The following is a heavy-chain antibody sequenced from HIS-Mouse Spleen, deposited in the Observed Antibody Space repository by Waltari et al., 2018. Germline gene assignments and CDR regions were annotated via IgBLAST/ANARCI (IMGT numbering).Heavy chain of an antibody. D-gene: IGHD6-13*01. CDR1: GGPISSSSSY. CDR3: AREIPYSSSWYDWYFDL. CDR2: IYYSGST. J-gene: IGHJ2*01. V-gene: IGHV4-39*07. Sequence: QLQLQESGPGRVKPSATLSLTCPVSGGPISSSSSYWGWIRQPPGKGLEWIGSIYYSGSTYYNPSLKSRVTISVDTSKNQFSLKLSSVTAADTAVYYCAREIPYSSSWYDWYFDLWGRGTLVTVSS.